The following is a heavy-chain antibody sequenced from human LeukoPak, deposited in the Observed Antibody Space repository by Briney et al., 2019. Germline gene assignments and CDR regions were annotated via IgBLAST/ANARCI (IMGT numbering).Heavy chain of an antibody. CDR2: ISSSSSYT. V-gene: IGHV3-11*05. CDR3: AREEGSSWYRSYYFDY. J-gene: IGHJ4*02. D-gene: IGHD6-13*01. CDR1: GFTFSDYY. Sequence: GRSLRLSCAASGFTFSDYYMSWIRQAPGKGLEWVSYISSSSSYTNYADSVKGRFTISRDNAKNSLYLQMNSLRAEDTAVYYCAREEGSSWYRSYYFDYWGQGTLVTVSS.